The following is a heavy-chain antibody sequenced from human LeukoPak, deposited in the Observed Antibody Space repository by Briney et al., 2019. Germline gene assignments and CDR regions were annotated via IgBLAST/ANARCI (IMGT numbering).Heavy chain of an antibody. Sequence: GGSLRLSCAASGFTFSSYAMSWVRQAPGKGLEWVPAISGSGGSTYYADSVKGRFTISRDNSKNTLYLQMNSLRAEDTAVYYCAKGPEVLLWFGEAYWGQGTLVTVSS. D-gene: IGHD3-10*01. V-gene: IGHV3-23*01. CDR2: ISGSGGST. CDR1: GFTFSSYA. J-gene: IGHJ4*02. CDR3: AKGPEVLLWFGEAY.